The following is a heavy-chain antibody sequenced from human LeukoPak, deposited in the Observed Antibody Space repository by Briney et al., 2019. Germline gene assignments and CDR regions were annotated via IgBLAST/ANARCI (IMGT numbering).Heavy chain of an antibody. CDR3: AKDHYWSIDY. J-gene: IGHJ4*02. V-gene: IGHV3-74*01. D-gene: IGHD3-3*01. Sequence: GGSLRLSCAASGFTFTSYSMNWVRHAPGQGLVWVSRIKGDGISTNYADSVKGRFTISRDIAKNTLYLQMNSLRAEDTGVYYCAKDHYWSIDYWGRGTLVTVSS. CDR2: IKGDGIST. CDR1: GFTFTSYS.